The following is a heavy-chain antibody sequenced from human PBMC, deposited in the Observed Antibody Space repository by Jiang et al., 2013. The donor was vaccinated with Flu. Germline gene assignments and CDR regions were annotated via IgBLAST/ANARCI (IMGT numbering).Heavy chain of an antibody. CDR2: INAGNGNT. D-gene: IGHD4-17*01. CDR1: GYTFTSYA. Sequence: SGAEVKKPGASVKVSCKASGYTFTSYAMHWVRQAPGQRLEWMGWINAGNGNTKYSQKFQGRVTITRDTSASTAYMELSSLRSEDTAVYYCARVRMNDYGDFRPFFDYWGQGTLVTVSS. V-gene: IGHV1-3*01. CDR3: ARVRMNDYGDFRPFFDY. J-gene: IGHJ4*02.